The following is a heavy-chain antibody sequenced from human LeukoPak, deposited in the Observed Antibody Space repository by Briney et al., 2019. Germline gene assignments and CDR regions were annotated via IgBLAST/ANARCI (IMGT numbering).Heavy chain of an antibody. CDR3: ARGRPHGNDY. D-gene: IGHD4-23*01. V-gene: IGHV3-74*01. CDR1: GFPLSSYW. J-gene: IGHJ4*02. Sequence: GGSLRLSCAASGFPLSSYWMNWVRQAPGKGLVWVSRIASDGSSTTYADSVKGRFSISRDNAKNTLYLQMNSLRVEDTAVYYCARGRPHGNDYWGQGTLVTVSS. CDR2: IASDGSST.